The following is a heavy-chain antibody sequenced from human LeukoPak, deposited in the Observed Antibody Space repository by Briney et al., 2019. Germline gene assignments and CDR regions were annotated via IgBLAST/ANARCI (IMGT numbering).Heavy chain of an antibody. CDR1: GYTFTSYG. V-gene: IGHV1-18*01. CDR3: ARDVFEGTIFGVPLGSGFDI. D-gene: IGHD3-3*01. CDR2: ISAYNGNT. Sequence: ASVKVSCKASGYTFTSYGISWVRQAPGQGLEWMGWISAYNGNTNYAQKLQGRVTMTTDTSTSTAYMELRSLRSDDTAVYYCARDVFEGTIFGVPLGSGFDIWGQGTMVTVSS. J-gene: IGHJ3*02.